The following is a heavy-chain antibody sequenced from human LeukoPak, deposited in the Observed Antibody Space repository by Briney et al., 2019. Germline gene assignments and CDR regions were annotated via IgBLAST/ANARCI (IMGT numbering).Heavy chain of an antibody. Sequence: SETLSLTCTISDTSISSYYWSWIRQPPGKGLEWIGYIHYSWITNYNPSLKSRVTISVGTSKNQFSLKLSSVTAADTAVYYCARGNGVAGTYYYYYYMDVWGKGITVTVSS. V-gene: IGHV4-59*01. J-gene: IGHJ6*03. CDR3: ARGNGVAGTYYYYYYMDV. CDR2: IHYSWIT. CDR1: DTSISSYY. D-gene: IGHD6-19*01.